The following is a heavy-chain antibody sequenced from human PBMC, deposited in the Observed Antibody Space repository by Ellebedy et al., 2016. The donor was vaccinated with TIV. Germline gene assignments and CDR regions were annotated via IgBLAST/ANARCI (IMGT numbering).Heavy chain of an antibody. J-gene: IGHJ4*02. CDR1: GDAFTNFD. V-gene: IGHV1-8*02. D-gene: IGHD5-18*01. Sequence: ASVKVSXXTSGDAFTNFDINWVRQATGQGLEWMGWTHPNGNRGYAQKFKDRLTVTRDTSTSTIYMELTSLTSEDTAVYYCARYIFGSGFHQWGQGTLVTVSS. CDR2: THPNGNR. CDR3: ARYIFGSGFHQ.